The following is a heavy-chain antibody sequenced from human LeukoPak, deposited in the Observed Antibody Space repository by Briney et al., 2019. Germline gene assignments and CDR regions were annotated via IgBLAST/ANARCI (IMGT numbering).Heavy chain of an antibody. CDR1: GFTFSSYG. CDR3: AKDQHVLLWFGETPPGMDV. Sequence: GGSLRLSCAASGFTFSSYGMHWVRQAPGKGLEWVAVISYDGGNKYYADSVKGRFTISRDNSKNTLYLQMNSLRAEDTAVYYCAKDQHVLLWFGETPPGMDVWGQGTTVTVSS. J-gene: IGHJ6*02. CDR2: ISYDGGNK. V-gene: IGHV3-30*18. D-gene: IGHD3-10*01.